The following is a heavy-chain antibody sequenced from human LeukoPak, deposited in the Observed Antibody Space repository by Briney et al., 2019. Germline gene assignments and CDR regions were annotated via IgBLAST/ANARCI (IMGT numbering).Heavy chain of an antibody. CDR1: GYTFTSYG. CDR3: AREELIPIRGSYYGESAFDI. Sequence: GASVKVSCKASGYTFTSYGISWVRQAPGQGLEWMGWISAYNGNTNYAQKLQGRVTMTTDTSTSTAYMELRSLRSDDTAVYYCAREELIPIRGSYYGESAFDIWGQGTMVTVSS. J-gene: IGHJ3*02. D-gene: IGHD1-26*01. CDR2: ISAYNGNT. V-gene: IGHV1-18*01.